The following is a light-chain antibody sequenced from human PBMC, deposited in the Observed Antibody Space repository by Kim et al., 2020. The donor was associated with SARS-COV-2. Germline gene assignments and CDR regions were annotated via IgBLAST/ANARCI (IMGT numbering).Light chain of an antibody. V-gene: IGKV1-39*01. Sequence: SADVGDRITVTCRAGQVLSTSLQLYQQKPGDAPKLLGLAASTLQGGVPSRFSGNGSGTHFTLTICNLQPEDSATYYCQQSYLAPYTFGRGTKLEI. CDR3: QQSYLAPYT. CDR2: AAS. CDR1: QVLSTS. J-gene: IGKJ2*01.